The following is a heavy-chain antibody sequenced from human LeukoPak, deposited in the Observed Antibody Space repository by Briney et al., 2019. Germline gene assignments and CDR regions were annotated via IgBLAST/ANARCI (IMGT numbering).Heavy chain of an antibody. CDR2: INPSGGST. CDR3: ARLDYYDSSGRDASDI. Sequence: ASVKVSCKASGYTFTSYYMHWVRQAPGQGLEWMGIINPSGGSTSYAQKFQGRVTMTRDTSTSTVYTELSSLRSEDTAVYYCARLDYYDSSGRDASDIWGQGTMVTVSS. D-gene: IGHD3-22*01. J-gene: IGHJ3*02. CDR1: GYTFTSYY. V-gene: IGHV1-46*01.